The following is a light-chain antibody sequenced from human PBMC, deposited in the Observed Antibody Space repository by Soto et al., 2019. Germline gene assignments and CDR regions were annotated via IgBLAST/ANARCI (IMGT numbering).Light chain of an antibody. J-gene: IGKJ1*01. CDR2: GAS. Sequence: EIVLTQSPGTLSLSAGDRATLSCRASQSVSSNYLAWYQQKPGQTPRLLIYGASSRATGIPDRFSGSGSGTDFTLTISRLEPXXXAVXYXQXXGSSPWTFGQGTKVEIK. V-gene: IGKV3-20*01. CDR1: QSVSSNY. CDR3: QXXGSSPWT.